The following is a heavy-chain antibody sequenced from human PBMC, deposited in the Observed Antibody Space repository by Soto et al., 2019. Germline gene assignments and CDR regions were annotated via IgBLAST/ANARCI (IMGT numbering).Heavy chain of an antibody. V-gene: IGHV4-30-4*01. CDR2: IYYSGST. D-gene: IGHD5-18*01. Sequence: PSETLSLTCTVSGVSISSGDYYWSWIRQPPGKGLEWIGYIYYSGSTYYNPSLRSRVTISVDTSKNQFSLKLSSVTAADTAVYYCARERGYSYGLRGDGMDVWGQGTTVTVSS. CDR1: GVSISSGDYY. CDR3: ARERGYSYGLRGDGMDV. J-gene: IGHJ6*02.